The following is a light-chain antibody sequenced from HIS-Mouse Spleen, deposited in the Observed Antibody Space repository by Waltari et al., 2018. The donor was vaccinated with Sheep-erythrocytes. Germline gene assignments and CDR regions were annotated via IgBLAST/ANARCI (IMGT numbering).Light chain of an antibody. CDR3: CSYAGSYNHV. CDR1: SSDVGGYNL. Sequence: QSALTQPRSVSGSPGQSVTISCTGTSSDVGGYNLVSWYHQYPGKAPKPMIYDVSKRPYGVPDRFSGSKSGNTASLTISGLQAEDEADYYCCSYAGSYNHVFATGTKVTVL. V-gene: IGLV2-11*01. CDR2: DVS. J-gene: IGLJ1*01.